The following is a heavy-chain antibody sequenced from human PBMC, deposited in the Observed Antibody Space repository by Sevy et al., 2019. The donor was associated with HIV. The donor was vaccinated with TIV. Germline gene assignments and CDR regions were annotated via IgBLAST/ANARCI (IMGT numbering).Heavy chain of an antibody. CDR1: GFTFDDCA. Sequence: GGSLRLSCAASGFTFDDCAMHWVRQAPGKGLEWVSGISWNSGRIGYADSVKGRFTISRDNAKNSLYLQMNSLRAEDTTVYYCARDQWPDYYGSGSYAFDIWGQGTMVTVSS. D-gene: IGHD3-10*01. CDR2: ISWNSGRI. CDR3: ARDQWPDYYGSGSYAFDI. J-gene: IGHJ3*02. V-gene: IGHV3-9*01.